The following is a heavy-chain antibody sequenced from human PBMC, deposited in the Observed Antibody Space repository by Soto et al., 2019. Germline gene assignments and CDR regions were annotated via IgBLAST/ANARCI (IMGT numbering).Heavy chain of an antibody. CDR3: AAPSFFSYKGYFDY. J-gene: IGHJ4*02. CDR2: IIPIFGTA. CDR1: GGIFGSYA. Sequence: GASVKVSCKASGGIFGSYAISWVRQAPGQGLEWMGGIIPIFGTANYAQKFQGRVTIIADKSTSTAYMELSSLRSEDTAVYYCAAPSFFSYKGYFDYWGQGTLVTVSS. D-gene: IGHD1-1*01. V-gene: IGHV1-69*06.